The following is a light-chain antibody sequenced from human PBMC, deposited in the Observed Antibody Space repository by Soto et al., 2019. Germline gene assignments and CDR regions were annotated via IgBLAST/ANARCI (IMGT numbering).Light chain of an antibody. CDR3: CSSAGSNYV. CDR2: AVT. CDR1: SSDVGAYNF. V-gene: IGLV2-11*01. Sequence: QSVLAQPRSVSGSPGQSVTISCSGTSSDVGAYNFVSWYQQHPGKAPKLMIYAVTKRPSGVPDRFSGSKSGNTASLTISGLQAEDEADYYCCSSAGSNYVFGNGKKVTV. J-gene: IGLJ1*01.